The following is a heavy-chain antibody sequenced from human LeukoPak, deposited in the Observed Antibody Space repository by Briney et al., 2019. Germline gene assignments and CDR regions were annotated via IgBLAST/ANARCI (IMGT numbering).Heavy chain of an antibody. V-gene: IGHV4-34*01. Sequence: SETLSLTCAVYGGSFSGYYWSWIRQPPGEGLEWIGEINHSGSTNYNPSLKSRVTISVDTSKNQFSLKLSSVTAADTAVYYCARGGIRYFDPSTMDVWGKGTTVTVSS. D-gene: IGHD3-9*01. J-gene: IGHJ6*04. CDR2: INHSGST. CDR1: GGSFSGYY. CDR3: ARGGIRYFDPSTMDV.